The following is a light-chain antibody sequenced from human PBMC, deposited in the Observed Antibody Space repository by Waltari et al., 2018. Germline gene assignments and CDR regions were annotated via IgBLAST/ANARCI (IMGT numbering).Light chain of an antibody. V-gene: IGKV1-12*01. CDR3: QQANSSPPT. CDR1: RGIANW. CDR2: AAS. J-gene: IGKJ2*01. Sequence: DIQMTQSPTSVSASVVDRVTITCRASRGIANWLAWYQQKSGKAPKLLIDAASSLQSGVPSRFSGSGSATDFTLIISSLQPEDFATYYCQQANSSPPTFGQGTKVEIK.